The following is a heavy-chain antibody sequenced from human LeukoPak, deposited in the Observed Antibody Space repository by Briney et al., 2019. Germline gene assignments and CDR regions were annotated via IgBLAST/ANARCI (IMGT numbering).Heavy chain of an antibody. Sequence: ASVKVSCKASGYTFTGYYMHWVRQAPGQGREWMGWINPNRGCTNYAQKLQGWVTMTRATSISPAYVELSRLRSDDTAVYYCARGDGVRGVLLSFSVDYWGQGTLVTVSS. CDR2: INPNRGCT. CDR3: ARGDGVRGVLLSFSVDY. V-gene: IGHV1-2*04. CDR1: GYTFTGYY. D-gene: IGHD3-10*01. J-gene: IGHJ4*02.